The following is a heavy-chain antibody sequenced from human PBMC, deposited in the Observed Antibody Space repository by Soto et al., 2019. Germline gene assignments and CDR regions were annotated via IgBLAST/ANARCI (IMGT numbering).Heavy chain of an antibody. D-gene: IGHD3-3*01. J-gene: IGHJ3*02. Sequence: SETLSLTCTVSGGSISSGGYYWSWIRQHPGKGLEWIGYIYYSGSTYYNPSLKSRVTISVDTSKNQFSLKLSSVTAADTAVYYCAREKEVTIFGVAHGDDAFDIWGQGTMVTVS. V-gene: IGHV4-31*03. CDR1: GGSISSGGYY. CDR2: IYYSGST. CDR3: AREKEVTIFGVAHGDDAFDI.